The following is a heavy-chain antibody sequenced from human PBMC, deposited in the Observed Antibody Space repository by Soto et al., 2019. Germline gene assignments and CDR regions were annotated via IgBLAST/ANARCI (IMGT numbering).Heavy chain of an antibody. D-gene: IGHD6-6*01. CDR1: GFTFSSYS. CDR3: ARDSGSYSSSSGSYWYFDL. V-gene: IGHV3-48*02. Sequence: EVQLVESGGGLVQPGGSLRLSCAASGFTFSSYSMNWVRQAPGKGLEWVSYISSGSATIYYADSVKGRFTISRDNAKSSLYLQMNSLRDEDTAVYYCARDSGSYSSSSGSYWYFDLWGRGTLVTVSS. J-gene: IGHJ2*01. CDR2: ISSGSATI.